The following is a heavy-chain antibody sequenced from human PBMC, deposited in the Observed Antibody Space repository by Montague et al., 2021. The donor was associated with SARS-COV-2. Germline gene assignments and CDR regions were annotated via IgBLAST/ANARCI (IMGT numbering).Heavy chain of an antibody. J-gene: IGHJ6*02. D-gene: IGHD1-20*01. CDR1: GGSISSSSYY. Sequence: SETLSLTCTVSGGSISSSSYYWGWIRQPQGKGLEWIGCIYYSGSTYYNPSLKSRVTISVDTSKIQFSLKLSSVTAADTAVYYCARDQGYNWNYYYYYGMDVWGQGTTVTVSS. V-gene: IGHV4-39*07. CDR2: IYYSGST. CDR3: ARDQGYNWNYYYYYGMDV.